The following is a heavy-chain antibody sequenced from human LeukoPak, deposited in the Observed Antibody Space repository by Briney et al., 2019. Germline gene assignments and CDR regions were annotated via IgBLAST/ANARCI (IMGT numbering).Heavy chain of an antibody. V-gene: IGHV1-2*02. CDR3: ASEDYPLGGKIDY. CDR1: GYTFTGYY. Sequence: GASVKVSCKASGYTFTGYYMHWARQAPGQGLEWMGWINPNSGGTNYAQKFQGRVTMTRDTSISTAYMELSRLRSDDTAVYYCASEDYPLGGKIDYWGQGTLITVSS. CDR2: INPNSGGT. D-gene: IGHD3-16*01. J-gene: IGHJ4*02.